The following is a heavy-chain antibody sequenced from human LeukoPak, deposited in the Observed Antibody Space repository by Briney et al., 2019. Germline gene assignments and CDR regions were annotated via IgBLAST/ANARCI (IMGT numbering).Heavy chain of an antibody. D-gene: IGHD3-3*01. Sequence: GGSLRLSCAASGFTFSSYAMHWVRQAPGKGLEWMGGFDPEDGETIYAQKFQGRVTMTEDTSTDTAYMELSSLRSEDTAVYYCATSLRFLEWLLLDYWGQGTLVTVSS. CDR1: GFTFSSYA. CDR3: ATSLRFLEWLLLDY. J-gene: IGHJ4*02. CDR2: FDPEDGET. V-gene: IGHV1-24*01.